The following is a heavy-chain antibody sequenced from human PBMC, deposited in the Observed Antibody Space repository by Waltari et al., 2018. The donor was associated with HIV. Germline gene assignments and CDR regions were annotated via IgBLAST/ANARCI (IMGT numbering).Heavy chain of an antibody. D-gene: IGHD6-13*01. CDR2: IWYDGSNK. CDR1: GFTFSSHG. J-gene: IGHJ4*02. V-gene: IGHV3-33*08. Sequence: QVQLVESGGGVVQPGRSLRLSCAASGFTFSSHGLPWVRQAPGKGLAWVAVIWYDGSNKYYADSVKGRFTISRDNSKNTLYLQMNSLRAEDTAMYYCANLGPAAGKDYWGQGTLVTVSS. CDR3: ANLGPAAGKDY.